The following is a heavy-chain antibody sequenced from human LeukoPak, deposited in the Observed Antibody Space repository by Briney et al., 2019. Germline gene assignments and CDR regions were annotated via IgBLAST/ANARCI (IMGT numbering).Heavy chain of an antibody. Sequence: GGSLRLSCAASGFNFGEFWMAWVRQTPGKGLEWVANIKQDGSEKYYVDSVKGRFTISRDNAKNSLYLQMNSLGAEDTAVYYCARASHTSPYDFSTLGYFDYWGQGTLVTVSS. CDR1: GFNFGEFW. V-gene: IGHV3-7*01. D-gene: IGHD3-3*01. CDR3: ARASHTSPYDFSTLGYFDY. CDR2: IKQDGSEK. J-gene: IGHJ4*02.